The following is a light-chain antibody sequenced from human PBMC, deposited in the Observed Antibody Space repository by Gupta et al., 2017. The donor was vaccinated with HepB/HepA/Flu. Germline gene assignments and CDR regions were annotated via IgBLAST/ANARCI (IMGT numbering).Light chain of an antibody. V-gene: IGLV3-21*03. CDR3: QVGDSSSDHQV. CDR1: NIGSKS. CDR2: DDS. Sequence: SSVLTQPPSVSVAPGTTARITCGGNNIGSKSLIWYQQKPGQAPVLFVYDDSDRPSGIPERFSGSNYGNTATLTSSRVEAGDEADYYCQVGDSSSDHQVFGGGTKLTVL. J-gene: IGLJ3*02.